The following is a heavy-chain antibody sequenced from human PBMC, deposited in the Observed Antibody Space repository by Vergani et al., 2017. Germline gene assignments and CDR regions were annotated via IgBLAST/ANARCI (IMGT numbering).Heavy chain of an antibody. Sequence: QVQLQESGPGLVRPSETLSLTCTVSGGSLSGYYWNWIRQTPGEGLEWIGYVEDSGYFNYNPSLKTRVTMSSDTSNNKFSLMLSSVTVADTAVYYCVRSIVSRNPPDYFDNWGQGTLVTVSS. J-gene: IGHJ4*02. CDR2: VEDSGYF. CDR3: VRSIVSRNPPDYFDN. D-gene: IGHD1-14*01. CDR1: GGSLSGYY. V-gene: IGHV4-59*01.